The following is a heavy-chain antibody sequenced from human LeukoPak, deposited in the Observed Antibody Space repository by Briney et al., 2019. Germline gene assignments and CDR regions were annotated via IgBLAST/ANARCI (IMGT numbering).Heavy chain of an antibody. J-gene: IGHJ6*02. CDR2: IYSGGST. D-gene: IGHD1-1*01. V-gene: IGHV3-53*01. Sequence: PGGSLRLSCAASGFTVSSNYMSWVRQAPGKGLEWVSVIYSGGSTYYADSVKGRFTISRDNSKNTLYLQMNSLRAEDTAVYYCARGFIGYNWNVFYGMDVWGQGTTVTVSS. CDR3: ARGFIGYNWNVFYGMDV. CDR1: GFTVSSNY.